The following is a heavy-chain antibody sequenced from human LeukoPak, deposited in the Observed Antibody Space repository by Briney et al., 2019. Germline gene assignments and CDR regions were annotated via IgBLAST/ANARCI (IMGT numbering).Heavy chain of an antibody. V-gene: IGHV3-23*01. CDR3: AKCRGSAAWYPSDL. Sequence: GGSLRLSCTASGFTFSDYAMSWVRQAPGKGLEWVSGINRDSETTYYAGSVKGRFTISRDDSKNTLTLEMQSLRVEDTATYYCAKCRGSAAWYPSDLWGRGILVTVSS. CDR2: INRDSETT. J-gene: IGHJ5*02. CDR1: GFTFSDYA. D-gene: IGHD3-10*01.